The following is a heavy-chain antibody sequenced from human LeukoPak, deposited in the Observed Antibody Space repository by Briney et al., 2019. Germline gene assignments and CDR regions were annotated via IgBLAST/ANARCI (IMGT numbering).Heavy chain of an antibody. D-gene: IGHD3-3*01. CDR2: INHSGST. CDR1: XXXXXGXY. J-gene: IGHJ3*02. V-gene: IGHV4-34*01. Sequence: PSETLXLXXAXXXXXXXGXYXSWIRQPPGKGLEWIGEINHSGSTNYNPSLKSRVTISVDTSKNQFSLKLSSVTAADTAVYYCARGQNIITIFGVVHDAFDIWGQGTMVTVSS. CDR3: ARGQNIITIFGVVHDAFDI.